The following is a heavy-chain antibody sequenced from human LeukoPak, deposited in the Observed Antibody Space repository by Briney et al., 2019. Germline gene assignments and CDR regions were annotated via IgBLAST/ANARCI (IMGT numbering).Heavy chain of an antibody. CDR2: INHSGST. D-gene: IGHD2-8*01. CDR3: ARGGTNNYYYYYGMDV. CDR1: GGSFSGYY. Sequence: SGTLSLTCAVYGGSFSGYYWSWIRQPPGKGLEWIREINHSGSTNYNPSLKSRVTISVDTSKNQFSLKLSSVTAADTAVYYCARGGTNNYYYYYGMDVWGQGTTVTVSS. V-gene: IGHV4-34*01. J-gene: IGHJ6*02.